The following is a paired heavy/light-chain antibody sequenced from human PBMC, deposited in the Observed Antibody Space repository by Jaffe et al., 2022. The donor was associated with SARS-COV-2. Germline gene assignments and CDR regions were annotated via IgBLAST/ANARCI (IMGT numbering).Heavy chain of an antibody. Sequence: QVQLVQSGAEVGKPGASVRVSCKTSGYSFPSFFIHWVRLAPGQGLEWLGLINPSDSTTIYAQKFQGRVTMTRDMSTSTVYMELSSLRSEDTAVYYCASSDGAPAADRDVFDYWGQGTLVTVSS. V-gene: IGHV1-46*01. CDR2: INPSDSTT. CDR3: ASSDGAPAADRDVFDY. D-gene: IGHD2-2*01. J-gene: IGHJ4*02. CDR1: GYSFPSFF.
Light chain of an antibody. CDR3: QQYVSSPGT. Sequence: EVVLTQSPGTLSLSPGERATLSCRASQSVSSYLAWYQLKPGQAPRLFIYGASSRATGIPDRFSGSGSGTDFTLTISRLEPEDFAVYYCQQYVSSPGTFGQGTKVEIK. V-gene: IGKV3-20*01. CDR2: GAS. J-gene: IGKJ1*01. CDR1: QSVSSY.